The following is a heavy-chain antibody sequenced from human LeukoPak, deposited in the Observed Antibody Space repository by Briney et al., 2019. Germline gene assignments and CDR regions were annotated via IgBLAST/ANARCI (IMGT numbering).Heavy chain of an antibody. V-gene: IGHV4-4*07. J-gene: IGHJ3*02. CDR1: GGSINNYY. D-gene: IGHD2-15*01. CDR3: ARGRYCSADICSGGDAFDI. Sequence: PSETLSLTCTVSGGSINNYYLSWIRQPAGKELEWIGRIYTRGSTNYNPSLKSRVTMSVDTSKNQFSLKLSSVTAADTAVYYCARGRYCSADICSGGDAFDIWGQGTMVSVSS. CDR2: IYTRGST.